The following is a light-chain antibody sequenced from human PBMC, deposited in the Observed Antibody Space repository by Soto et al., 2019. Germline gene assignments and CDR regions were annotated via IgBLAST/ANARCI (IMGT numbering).Light chain of an antibody. CDR2: GAS. V-gene: IGKV3-20*01. Sequence: EIVLTQSPGTLSLSPGERATLSCRASQSISSSFLGWYQQQPGQAPRLLIYGASSRATGIPDRFSGSGSGTDFTLTISRLEPEDFAVYYCQQYSLSPNTFGQGTKLELK. CDR1: QSISSSF. J-gene: IGKJ2*01. CDR3: QQYSLSPNT.